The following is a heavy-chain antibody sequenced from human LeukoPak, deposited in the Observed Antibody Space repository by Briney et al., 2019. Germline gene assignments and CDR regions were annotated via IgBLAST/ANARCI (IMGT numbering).Heavy chain of an antibody. CDR2: ISDDGSSK. CDR3: ASAYGDYLDH. CDR1: GFTFSTYV. V-gene: IGHV3-30*09. D-gene: IGHD4-17*01. Sequence: GGSLRLSCAASGFTFSTYVIHWVRQAPGKGLEWVAFISDDGSSKHYADSVKGRFAISRDNSKNTLSLQMNSLRAEDTAVYCCASAYGDYLDHWGQGTLVTVSP. J-gene: IGHJ4*02.